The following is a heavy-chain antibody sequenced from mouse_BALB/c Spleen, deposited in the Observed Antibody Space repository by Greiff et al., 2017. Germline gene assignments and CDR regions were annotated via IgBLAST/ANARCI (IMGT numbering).Heavy chain of an antibody. V-gene: IGHV1-9*01. Sequence: VNVVESGAELMKPGASVKISCKATGYTFSSYWIEWVKQRPGHGLEWIGEILPGSGSTNYNEKFKGKATFTADTSSNTAYMQLGSLTSEDSAVYYCARRGGSSFDYWGQGTTLTVSS. CDR2: ILPGSGST. CDR1: GYTFSSYW. CDR3: ARRGGSSFDY. D-gene: IGHD1-1*02. J-gene: IGHJ2*01.